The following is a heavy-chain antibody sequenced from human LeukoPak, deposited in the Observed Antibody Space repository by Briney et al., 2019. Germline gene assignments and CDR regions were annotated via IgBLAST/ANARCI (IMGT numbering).Heavy chain of an antibody. CDR1: GGSISGWY. J-gene: IGHJ4*02. D-gene: IGHD6-19*01. CDR3: ARETSLAGFASGLGFNY. Sequence: SETLSLTCPVSGGSISGWYWSWIRQPPGKGLEWIGYIYGSGNTNYNPSLKSRVTMSIDTSKNQFSLKLTSVTAADTATYYCARETSLAGFASGLGFNYWGQGILVTVSS. V-gene: IGHV4-59*01. CDR2: IYGSGNT.